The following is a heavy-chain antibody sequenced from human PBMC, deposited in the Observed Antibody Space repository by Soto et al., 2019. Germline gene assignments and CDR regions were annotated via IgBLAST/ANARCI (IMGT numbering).Heavy chain of an antibody. Sequence: ESGGGLVQPGGSLRLSCAASDFVFSNYEMSWVRQAPGTGLESIAYISSSGGIKYYADSVKGRFTILRDNSKNSLYLQMNSLKAEDTALYFCARGHYRSGWFDCWGQGTLVTVSS. CDR2: ISSSGGIK. J-gene: IGHJ4*02. CDR1: DFVFSNYE. CDR3: ARGHYRSGWFDC. V-gene: IGHV3-48*03. D-gene: IGHD6-19*01.